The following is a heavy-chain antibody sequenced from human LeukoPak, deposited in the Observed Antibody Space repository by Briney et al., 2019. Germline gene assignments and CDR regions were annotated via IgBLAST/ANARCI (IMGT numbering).Heavy chain of an antibody. CDR3: ARDYKYAFDN. CDR1: GFTFSNYW. Sequence: GGSLRLSCAASGFTFSNYWMTWVRQAPGKGLEWISYIGIDSGNTNYADSVKGRFTISGDKAKNSLYLQMNSLRVEDTAVYYCARDYKYAFDNWGQGTLVTVSS. CDR2: IGIDSGNT. V-gene: IGHV3-48*01. J-gene: IGHJ4*02. D-gene: IGHD5-24*01.